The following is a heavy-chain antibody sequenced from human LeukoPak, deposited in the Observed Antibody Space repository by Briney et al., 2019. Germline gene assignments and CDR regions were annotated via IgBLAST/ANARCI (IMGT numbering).Heavy chain of an antibody. CDR1: GYTFTSYG. J-gene: IGHJ4*02. CDR3: ARGGYDFWSGSRSFDY. Sequence: GASVKVSCKASGYTFTSYGISWVRQAPGQGLEWMGWISAYNGNTNYAQKLQGRVTMTTDTSTSTAYTELRSLRSDDTAVYYCARGGYDFWSGSRSFDYWGQGTLVTVSS. D-gene: IGHD3-3*01. V-gene: IGHV1-18*01. CDR2: ISAYNGNT.